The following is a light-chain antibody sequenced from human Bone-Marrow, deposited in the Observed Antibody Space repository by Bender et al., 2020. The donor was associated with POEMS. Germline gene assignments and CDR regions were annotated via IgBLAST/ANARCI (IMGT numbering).Light chain of an antibody. Sequence: QSALTQPASVSGSPGQSITISCTGTSSDVGSSNLVSWYQQVPGKAPKLMIYEASKRSSGVSNRFSGSKSGNTASLTISGLQAEDEADYYCCSYTDTSGRVFGGGTRLTVL. J-gene: IGLJ3*02. V-gene: IGLV2-14*02. CDR2: EAS. CDR3: CSYTDTSGRV. CDR1: SSDVGSSNL.